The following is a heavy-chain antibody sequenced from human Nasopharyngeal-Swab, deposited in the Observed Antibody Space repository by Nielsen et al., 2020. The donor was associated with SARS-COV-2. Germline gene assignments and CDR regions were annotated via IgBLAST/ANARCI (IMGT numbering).Heavy chain of an antibody. V-gene: IGHV4-59*01. CDR2: IYYSGST. D-gene: IGHD4-17*01. Sequence: SETLSLTCTVSGGSMRSYYWNWIRQPPGKGLEWIGYIYYSGSTNYNPSLKSRVTISVDTSENQFSLKLRSVTAADTAVYYCARAVGSPVRAFDYWGQGTLVTVSS. J-gene: IGHJ4*02. CDR1: GGSMRSYY. CDR3: ARAVGSPVRAFDY.